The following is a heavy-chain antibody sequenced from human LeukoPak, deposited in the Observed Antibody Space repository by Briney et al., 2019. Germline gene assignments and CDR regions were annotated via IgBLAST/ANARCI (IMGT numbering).Heavy chain of an antibody. D-gene: IGHD3-16*01. J-gene: IGHJ3*02. CDR1: GFTFSSYA. CDR3: AKDPGVITFGPGGDAFDI. Sequence: PGGSLRLSCAASGFTFSSYAMSWVRQAPGKGLEWVSAISGSGGSTYYADSVKGRFTISRDNSKNTLYLQMNSLRAEDTAVYYCAKDPGVITFGPGGDAFDIWGQGTMVTVSS. CDR2: ISGSGGST. V-gene: IGHV3-23*01.